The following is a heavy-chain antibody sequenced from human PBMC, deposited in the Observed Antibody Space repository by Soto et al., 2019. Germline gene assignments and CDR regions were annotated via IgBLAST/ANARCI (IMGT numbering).Heavy chain of an antibody. J-gene: IGHJ4*02. D-gene: IGHD6-19*01. CDR3: ARVSGYSSGWYWAFFDY. Sequence: PSETLSLTCTVSGGSISSYYWSWIRQPPGKGLEWIGYIYYSGSTNYNPSLKSRVTISVDTSKNQFSLKLGSVTAADTAVYYCARVSGYSSGWYWAFFDYWGQGTLVTVSS. V-gene: IGHV4-59*01. CDR2: IYYSGST. CDR1: GGSISSYY.